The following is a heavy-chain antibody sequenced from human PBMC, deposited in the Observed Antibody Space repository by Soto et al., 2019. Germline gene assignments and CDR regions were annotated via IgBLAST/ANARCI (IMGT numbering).Heavy chain of an antibody. CDR2: IRSKAYGGTT. J-gene: IGHJ3*02. Sequence: GGSLRLSCTASGFTFGDYAMSWVRQAPGKGLEWVGFIRSKAYGGTTEYAASVKGRFTISRDDSKSIAYLQMNSLKTEDTAVYYCTRVLLDIVVVVAATWDIWGQGTMVTVSS. CDR1: GFTFGDYA. CDR3: TRVLLDIVVVVAATWDI. V-gene: IGHV3-49*04. D-gene: IGHD2-15*01.